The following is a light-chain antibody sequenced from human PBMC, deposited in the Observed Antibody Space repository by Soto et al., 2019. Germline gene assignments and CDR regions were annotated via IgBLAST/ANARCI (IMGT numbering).Light chain of an antibody. CDR3: QQLNSSPLT. CDR1: QGISSY. Sequence: DIQLTQSPSSLSASVGDRVTITCRASQGISSYLAWYQQKPGKAPDLLIYAASTLQSGVPSRFSGSGSGTEFTLTISSLQPEDFATYYCQQLNSSPLTFGGGTKVEIK. CDR2: AAS. V-gene: IGKV1-9*01. J-gene: IGKJ4*01.